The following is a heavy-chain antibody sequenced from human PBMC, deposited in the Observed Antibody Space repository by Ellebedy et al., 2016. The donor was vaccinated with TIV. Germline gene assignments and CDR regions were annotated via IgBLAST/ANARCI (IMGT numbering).Heavy chain of an antibody. CDR1: GFTFRSYA. CDR3: AKSAVVTPACMDV. V-gene: IGHV3-23*01. CDR2: IRGGGGGT. Sequence: PGGSLRLSCAASGFTFRSYAMSWVRQAPGKGLEWVSAIRGGGGGTYYADFVKGRFTMSRDNSKNTLYLQMNSLRAEDTAVYYCAKSAVVTPACMDVWGQGTTVTVSS. D-gene: IGHD3-22*01. J-gene: IGHJ6*02.